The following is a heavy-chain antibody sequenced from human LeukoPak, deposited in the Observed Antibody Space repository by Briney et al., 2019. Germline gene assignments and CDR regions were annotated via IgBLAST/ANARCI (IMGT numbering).Heavy chain of an antibody. CDR1: GFTFSSYG. CDR3: AKALGLPQKTPHAFDI. V-gene: IGHV3-30*18. Sequence: PGGSLRLSCAASGFTFSSYGMHWVRQAPGKGLGWVAVISYDGSNKYYADSVKGRFTISRDNSKNTLYLQMNSLRAEDTAVYYCAKALGLPQKTPHAFDIWGQGTMVTVSS. CDR2: ISYDGSNK. J-gene: IGHJ3*02. D-gene: IGHD3-16*01.